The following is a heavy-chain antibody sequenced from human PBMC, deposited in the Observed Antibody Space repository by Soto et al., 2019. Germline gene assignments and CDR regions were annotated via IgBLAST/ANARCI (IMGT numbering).Heavy chain of an antibody. J-gene: IGHJ4*02. Sequence: GGSLRLSCAASGFTCSGSGMHWVRQAPGKGLEWVAVISYDGSNKFYADSVKGRFTISRDNFRNTLYLQMNSLRAEDTAVYYCAKEFHSWNYFDYWGQGT. CDR3: AKEFHSWNYFDY. V-gene: IGHV3-30*18. CDR1: GFTCSGSG. CDR2: ISYDGSNK. D-gene: IGHD1-20*01.